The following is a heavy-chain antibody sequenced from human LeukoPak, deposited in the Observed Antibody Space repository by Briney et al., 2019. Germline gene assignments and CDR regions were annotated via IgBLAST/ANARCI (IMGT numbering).Heavy chain of an antibody. J-gene: IGHJ3*02. D-gene: IGHD3-9*01. CDR3: ASPYNYDIMTAYYLGAFDI. CDR1: GATLTVFS. V-gene: IGHV1-24*01. Sequence: ASVKVSCKVSGATLTVFSMRCVRQAPGKGLEWMGGLDPEDNETFYAQKFQGRVTMTEDTSTDTAYLELSSLRSEDTAVYYCASPYNYDIMTAYYLGAFDIWGQGTMVTVSS. CDR2: LDPEDNET.